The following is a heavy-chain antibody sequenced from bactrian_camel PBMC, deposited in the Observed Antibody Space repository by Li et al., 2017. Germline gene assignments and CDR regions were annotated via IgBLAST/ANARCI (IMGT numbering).Heavy chain of an antibody. CDR1: GYTYTSAF. CDR3: VKQGGYWDFVV. D-gene: IGHD2*01. Sequence: DVQLVESGGGAVTAGGSLRLSCVASGYTYTSAFMAWFRMAPGKEREGVAVLETAGTTAYADDVKGRFTISRDNAKNMVYLHMTSLKPEDTAMYYCVKQGGYWDFVVWGQGTQVTVS. J-gene: IGHJ4*01. CDR2: LETAGTT. V-gene: IGHV3S10*01.